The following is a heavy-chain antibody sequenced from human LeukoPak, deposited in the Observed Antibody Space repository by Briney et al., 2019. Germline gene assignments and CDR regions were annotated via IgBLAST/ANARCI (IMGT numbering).Heavy chain of an antibody. D-gene: IGHD7-27*01. V-gene: IGHV3-23*01. CDR3: AREGTDWGSFDY. CDR2: ISGSGGST. CDR1: GFTFSRYA. Sequence: SGGSLRLSCAASGFTFSRYAMTWVRQAPGKGLEWVSAISGSGGSTYYADAVKGRFTISRDNSKNTLYLQMNSLRAEDTAVYYCAREGTDWGSFDYWGQGTLVTVSS. J-gene: IGHJ4*02.